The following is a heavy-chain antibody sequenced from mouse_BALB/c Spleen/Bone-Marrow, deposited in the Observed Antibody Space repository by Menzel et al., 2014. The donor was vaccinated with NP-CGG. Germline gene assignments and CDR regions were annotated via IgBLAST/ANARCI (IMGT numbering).Heavy chain of an antibody. CDR3: ARDDDSYAMDY. V-gene: IGHV2-9*02. D-gene: IGHD2-3*01. CDR2: IWAGGST. Sequence: QVQLQQSGPGLVAPSQSLSITCTVSGFSLTSYSVHWVRQPPGKGLGWLGVIWAGGSTNYNSALMSRLSISKDNSKGXVFLKMSSLQTDDTAMFYCARDDDSYAMDYWGQGTSVSVSS. J-gene: IGHJ4*01. CDR1: GFSLTSYS.